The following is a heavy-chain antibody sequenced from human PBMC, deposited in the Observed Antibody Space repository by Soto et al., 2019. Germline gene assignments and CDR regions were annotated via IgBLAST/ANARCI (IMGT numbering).Heavy chain of an antibody. CDR3: AKATATGGGAFDI. V-gene: IGHV3-23*01. D-gene: IGHD2-8*02. CDR2: ILVDGRT. Sequence: GGSLRLSCGSSGLLCSSYDMGLVRQAPGKGLEWVSTILVDGRTFYVDSVKGRFAISRDSSNNMVYLQMNSLTAGDTALYYCAKATATGGGAFDICGQGKIVTVSS. CDR1: GLLCSSYD. J-gene: IGHJ3*02.